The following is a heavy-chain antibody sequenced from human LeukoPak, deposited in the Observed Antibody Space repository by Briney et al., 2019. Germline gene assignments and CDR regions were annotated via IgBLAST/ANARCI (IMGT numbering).Heavy chain of an antibody. CDR2: INIDGSNT. V-gene: IGHV3-74*01. CDR3: ATSRTFDY. J-gene: IGHJ4*02. Sequence: GGSLRLSCAASGFTLSSYRMHWVRQASGKGLVWVSHINIDGSNTRYADSVKGRFTISRDNAENTLYLQMNSLRVDDTAVYYCATSRTFDYWGQGTLVTVSS. CDR1: GFTLSSYR.